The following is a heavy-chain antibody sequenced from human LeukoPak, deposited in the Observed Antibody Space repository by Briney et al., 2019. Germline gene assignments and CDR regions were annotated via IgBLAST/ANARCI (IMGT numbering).Heavy chain of an antibody. Sequence: QAGGSLRLSCAASGFTFSNYVMNWVRQAPGKGLEWVTFIQKDGGSKFYADSVKGRFTISRDNSKKTVYLQMSSLTIEDTAVYYCAREPGEGGSAFDYWGQGTLVTVYS. CDR2: IQKDGGSK. J-gene: IGHJ4*02. CDR3: AREPGEGGSAFDY. CDR1: GFTFSNYV. D-gene: IGHD3-16*01. V-gene: IGHV3-30*02.